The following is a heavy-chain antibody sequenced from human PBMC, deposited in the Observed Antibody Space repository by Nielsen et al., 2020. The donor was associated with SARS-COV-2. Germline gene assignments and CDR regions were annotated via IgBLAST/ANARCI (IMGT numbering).Heavy chain of an antibody. J-gene: IGHJ6*02. Sequence: SQTLSLTCAISGDSVSSSSAAWNWIRQSPSRGLEWLGRTYYRSKWYNDYAVSVKSRITINPDTSKNQFSLHLNSVTPEDTAVYYCAKDLSSSFPPLYYYYYGMDVWGQGTTVTVSS. V-gene: IGHV6-1*01. CDR2: TYYRSKWYN. CDR3: AKDLSSSFPPLYYYYYGMDV. CDR1: GDSVSSSSAA. D-gene: IGHD6-13*01.